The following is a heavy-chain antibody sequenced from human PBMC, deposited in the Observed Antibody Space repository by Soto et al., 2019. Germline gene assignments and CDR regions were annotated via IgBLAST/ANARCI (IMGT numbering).Heavy chain of an antibody. CDR2: INAGNGNT. D-gene: IGHD3-3*01. V-gene: IGHV1-3*01. J-gene: IGHJ3*02. CDR1: GYTFTSYA. Sequence: RASVKVSCKASGYTFTSYAMHWVRQAPGQRLEWMGWINAGNGNTKYSQKFQGRVTITRDTSASTAYMELSSLRSEDTAVYYCARNLVYYDFWSGYYDAFDIWGQGTMVTVSS. CDR3: ARNLVYYDFWSGYYDAFDI.